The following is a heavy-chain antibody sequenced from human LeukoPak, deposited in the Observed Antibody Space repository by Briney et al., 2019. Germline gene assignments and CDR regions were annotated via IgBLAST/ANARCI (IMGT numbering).Heavy chain of an antibody. CDR2: IYSEGSRT. CDR3: AKGLSSQWLVPSDY. Sequence: PGGSLRLSCAGSGFTLSSYWMHWVRQGPGKGLVWVSRIYSEGSRTTYADSVRGRFTISGDNAKNTLYLQMNSLRADDTAVYYCAKGLSSQWLVPSDYWGQGTLVTVSS. D-gene: IGHD6-19*01. J-gene: IGHJ4*02. V-gene: IGHV3-74*01. CDR1: GFTLSSYW.